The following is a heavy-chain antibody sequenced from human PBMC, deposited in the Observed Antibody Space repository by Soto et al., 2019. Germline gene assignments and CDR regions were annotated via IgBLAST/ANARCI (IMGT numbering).Heavy chain of an antibody. CDR2: INPKSGDA. V-gene: IGHV1-2*02. CDR1: GYTFTDNN. Sequence: QVQLVKSGAEVKKPGASVKVSCEASGYTFTDNNIHWLRRTPGQGLEWMGWINPKSGDANYAQKFQGRVTMTRDASINLPYMEVTRLTSDDTAIYSCARKHYVYYIRWSLHPCGQGTLVTVSS. J-gene: IGHJ5*02. CDR3: ARKHYVYYIRWSLHP. D-gene: IGHD4-17*01.